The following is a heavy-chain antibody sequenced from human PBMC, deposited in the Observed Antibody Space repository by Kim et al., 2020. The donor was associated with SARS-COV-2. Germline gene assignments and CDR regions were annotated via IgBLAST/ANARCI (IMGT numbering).Heavy chain of an antibody. CDR3: ARAPGIAAATHYFDY. Sequence: SVKVSCKASGGTFSSYAISWVRQAPGQGLEWMGGIIPIFGTANYAQKFQGRVTITADESTSTAYMELSSLRSEDTAVYYCARAPGIAAATHYFDYWGQGTLVTVSS. D-gene: IGHD6-13*01. CDR1: GGTFSSYA. J-gene: IGHJ4*02. CDR2: IIPIFGTA. V-gene: IGHV1-69*13.